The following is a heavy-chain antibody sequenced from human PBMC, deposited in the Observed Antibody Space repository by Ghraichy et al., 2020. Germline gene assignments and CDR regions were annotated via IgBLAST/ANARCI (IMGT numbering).Heavy chain of an antibody. D-gene: IGHD3-10*01. J-gene: IGHJ4*02. CDR2: IYHSGST. Sequence: TLSLTCSVSGGSISSGSFYWSWLRQNSGKGLEWIGYIYHSGSTYYNPSLKSRVTISVDTSKNQFSLRLRSVTAADTAFYYCTRGGEFIYYFDFWGQGALVTVSS. CDR3: TRGGEFIYYFDF. V-gene: IGHV4-31*03. CDR1: GGSISSGSFY.